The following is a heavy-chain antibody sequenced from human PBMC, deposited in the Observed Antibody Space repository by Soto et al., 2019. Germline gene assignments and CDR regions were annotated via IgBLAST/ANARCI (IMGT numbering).Heavy chain of an antibody. CDR1: GYTFTSYD. V-gene: IGHV1-8*01. D-gene: IGHD3-9*01. Sequence: ASVKVSCKASGYTFTSYDINWVRQATGQGLEWMGWMNPNSGNTGYAQKFQGRVTMTRNTSISTAYMELSSLRSDDTAVYYCAVGGVSDILTGYYTLGYWGQGTLVTVSS. J-gene: IGHJ4*02. CDR2: MNPNSGNT. CDR3: AVGGVSDILTGYYTLGY.